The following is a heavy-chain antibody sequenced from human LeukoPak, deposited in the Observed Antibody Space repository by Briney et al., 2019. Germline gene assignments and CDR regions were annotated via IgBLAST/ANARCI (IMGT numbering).Heavy chain of an antibody. D-gene: IGHD5/OR15-5a*01. Sequence: SETLSLTCAVYGGSVSGYYWSWIRQPPGKGLEWIGEINHSGSTNYNPSLKSRVTISVDTSKNQFSLKLSSVTAADTAVYYCARGGLGWFDPWGQGTLVTVSS. CDR2: INHSGST. V-gene: IGHV4-34*01. J-gene: IGHJ5*02. CDR3: ARGGLGWFDP. CDR1: GGSVSGYY.